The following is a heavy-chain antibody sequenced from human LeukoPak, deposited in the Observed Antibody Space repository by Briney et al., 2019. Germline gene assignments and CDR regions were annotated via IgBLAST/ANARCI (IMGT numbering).Heavy chain of an antibody. Sequence: SGTLSLTCTVSGGSISSGSYYWSWIRQPAGKGLEWIGRIYASGSTSYNPSLKSRVTISVDTSKNQFSLKLSSVTAADTAVYYCARGFWSGYDLAAFDIWGQGTMVTVSS. CDR1: GGSISSGSYY. D-gene: IGHD3-3*01. CDR3: ARGFWSGYDLAAFDI. CDR2: IYASGST. V-gene: IGHV4-61*02. J-gene: IGHJ3*02.